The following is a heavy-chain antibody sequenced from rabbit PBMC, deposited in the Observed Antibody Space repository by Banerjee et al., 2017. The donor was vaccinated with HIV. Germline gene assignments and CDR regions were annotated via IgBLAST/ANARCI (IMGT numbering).Heavy chain of an antibody. V-gene: IGHV1S45*01. CDR3: ARAGNSGWGDAFNL. J-gene: IGHJ4*01. CDR2: IYSGSSGRA. D-gene: IGHD4-1*01. Sequence: QERLVESGGGLVQPEGSLTLTCTASGVSFSSIYYMCWVRQAPGKGLEWIACIYSGSSGRAVYASWAKGRFTISKTSSTTVTLQMTSLTAADTATYFCARAGNSGWGDAFNLWGQGTLVTVS. CDR1: GVSFSSIYY.